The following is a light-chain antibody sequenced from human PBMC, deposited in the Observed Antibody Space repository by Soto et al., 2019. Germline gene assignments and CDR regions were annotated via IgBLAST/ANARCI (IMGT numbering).Light chain of an antibody. CDR2: AAS. Sequence: DIQLTQSPSSVTAFVGDRVTITCRASRGISTWLAWYQQKPGKAPKLLIYAASNLQSGVPSRFSGRGSGTDFTLSISTLQAEDSATYYCQQSNSFPLTFGGGTKVEIK. V-gene: IGKV1-12*01. CDR3: QQSNSFPLT. J-gene: IGKJ4*01. CDR1: RGISTW.